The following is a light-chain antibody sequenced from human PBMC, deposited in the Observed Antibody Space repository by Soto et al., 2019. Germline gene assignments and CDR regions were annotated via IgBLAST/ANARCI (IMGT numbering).Light chain of an antibody. V-gene: IGKV3-15*01. CDR1: QSVSSR. CDR2: RTS. CDR3: QQYYDWPPYT. Sequence: EIVMTQSPATLSVSPGERATLSCRASQSVSSRLAWYQQKPGQAPRLLIYRTSTRATGIPARFSGSGSGTEFTLTISSLQSEDFAVYYWQQYYDWPPYTFGQGTQLEI. J-gene: IGKJ2*01.